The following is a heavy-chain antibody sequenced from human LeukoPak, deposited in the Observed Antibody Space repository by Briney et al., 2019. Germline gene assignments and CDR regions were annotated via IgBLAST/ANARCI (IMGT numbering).Heavy chain of an antibody. CDR1: GESFSDSY. CDR2: VNHSGIT. D-gene: IGHD3-3*01. CDR3: ASFTDYDFLGGP. Sequence: SETLSLTCAVYGESFSDSYWIWIRQPPGKGLEWIGEVNHSGITSYNPSLKSRLTISVDTSKNQFSLKVNSVTAADTAVYYCASFTDYDFLGGPWAQGILVTVSS. V-gene: IGHV4-34*01. J-gene: IGHJ4*02.